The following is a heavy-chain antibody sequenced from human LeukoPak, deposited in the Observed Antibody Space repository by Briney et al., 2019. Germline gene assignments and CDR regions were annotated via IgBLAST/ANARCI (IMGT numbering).Heavy chain of an antibody. V-gene: IGHV1-18*01. CDR3: ARVWGSYDSSGPRDY. D-gene: IGHD3-22*01. J-gene: IGHJ4*02. CDR1: GHTFTSYG. CDR2: ISAYNGNT. Sequence: ASVKVSCKASGHTFTSYGISWVRQAPGQGLEWMGWISAYNGNTNYAQKLQGRVTMTTDTSTSTAYMELRSLRSDDTAVYYCARVWGSYDSSGPRDYWGQGTLVTVSS.